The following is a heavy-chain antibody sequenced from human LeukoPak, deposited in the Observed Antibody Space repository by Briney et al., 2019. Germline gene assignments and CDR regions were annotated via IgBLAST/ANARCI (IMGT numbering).Heavy chain of an antibody. V-gene: IGHV3-30-3*01. CDR1: GFTFSSYA. CDR3: TTDDGDYDY. Sequence: GGSLRLSCAASGFTFSSYAMHWVRQAPGKGLEWVAVISHDGSNKYYADSVKGRFTISRDNSKNTLYLQMNSLRAEDTAVYYCTTDDGDYDYWGQGTLVTVSS. CDR2: ISHDGSNK. D-gene: IGHD3-10*01. J-gene: IGHJ4*02.